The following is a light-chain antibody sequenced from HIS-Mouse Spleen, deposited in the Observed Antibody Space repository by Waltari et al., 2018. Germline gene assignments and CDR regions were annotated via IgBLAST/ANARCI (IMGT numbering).Light chain of an antibody. V-gene: IGLV3-25*03. J-gene: IGLJ2*01. CDR3: QSADSSGTYVV. CDR2: KDS. Sequence: SYELTQPPSVSVSPGQTARITCSGDALPKQYAYWYQQKPGQAPVLVIYKDSERPPGIHERFSGASSGTTVTLTISGVQAEDEADYYCQSADSSGTYVVFGGGTKLTVL. CDR1: ALPKQY.